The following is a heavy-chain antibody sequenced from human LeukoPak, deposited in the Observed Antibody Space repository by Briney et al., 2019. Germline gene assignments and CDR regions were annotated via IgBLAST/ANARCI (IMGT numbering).Heavy chain of an antibody. Sequence: GGSLRLSCAASGFTFSSYSMSWVRQAPGKGLEWVSSISGSGGRLDYADSVKGRLTISRDNSKNTLSLQMNSLTAEDTAVYYCAKNPRLEGWIYFDSWGQGILVTVSS. D-gene: IGHD1-1*01. J-gene: IGHJ4*02. CDR2: ISGSGGRL. V-gene: IGHV3-23*01. CDR1: GFTFSSYS. CDR3: AKNPRLEGWIYFDS.